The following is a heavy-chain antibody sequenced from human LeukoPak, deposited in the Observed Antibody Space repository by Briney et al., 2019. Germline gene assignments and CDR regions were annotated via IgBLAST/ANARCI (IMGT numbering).Heavy chain of an antibody. CDR3: ARAANPGNFDY. CDR1: GFTFSSYS. J-gene: IGHJ4*02. D-gene: IGHD4/OR15-4a*01. Sequence: GGSLRLSCAASGFTFSSYSMNWVRQAPGKGLEWVSSISSSSSYIYYADSVKGRFTISRDNAKDSLYLQMNSLRAEDTAVYYCARAANPGNFDYWGQGTLVTVSS. CDR2: ISSSSSYI. V-gene: IGHV3-21*01.